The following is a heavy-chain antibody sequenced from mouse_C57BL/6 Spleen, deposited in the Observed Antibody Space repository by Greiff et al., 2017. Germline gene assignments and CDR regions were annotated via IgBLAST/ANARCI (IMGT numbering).Heavy chain of an antibody. Sequence: QVQLKQSGAELVKPGASVKISCKASGYAFSSYWMNWVKQRPGKGLEWIGQIYPGDGDTNYNGKFKGKATLTADKSSSTAYMQLSSLTSEDSAVYFCARQLSGYGNSYYYAMDYWGQGTSVTVSS. D-gene: IGHD2-1*01. CDR2: IYPGDGDT. CDR1: GYAFSSYW. J-gene: IGHJ4*01. CDR3: ARQLSGYGNSYYYAMDY. V-gene: IGHV1-80*01.